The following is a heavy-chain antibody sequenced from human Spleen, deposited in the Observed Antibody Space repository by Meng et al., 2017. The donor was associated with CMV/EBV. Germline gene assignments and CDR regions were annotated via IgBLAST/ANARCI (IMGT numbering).Heavy chain of an antibody. V-gene: IGHV3-7*01. J-gene: IGHJ4*02. CDR1: GFTFSSYW. CDR3: VRDGWTYYDVLTGYAHFDF. D-gene: IGHD3-9*01. CDR2: IKQDGSEK. Sequence: GGSLRLSCAASGFTFSSYWMSWVRQAPGKGLEWVANIKQDGSEKYYVDSVKGRFTISRDNAKNSLYLQMNSLRAEDTAVYYCVRDGWTYYDVLTGYAHFDFWGQGTLVTVSS.